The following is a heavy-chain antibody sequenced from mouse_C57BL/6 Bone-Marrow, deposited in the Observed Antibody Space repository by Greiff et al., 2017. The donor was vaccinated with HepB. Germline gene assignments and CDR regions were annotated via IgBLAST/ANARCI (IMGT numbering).Heavy chain of an antibody. Sequence: QVHVKQSGPELVKPGASVKISCKASGYAFSSSWMNWVKQRPGKGLEWIGRIYPGDGDTNYNGKFKGKATLTADKSSSTAYMQLSSLTSEDSAVYFCARSYYGSSQYYFDYWGQGTTLTVSS. V-gene: IGHV1-82*01. D-gene: IGHD1-1*01. J-gene: IGHJ2*01. CDR3: ARSYYGSSQYYFDY. CDR2: IYPGDGDT. CDR1: GYAFSSSW.